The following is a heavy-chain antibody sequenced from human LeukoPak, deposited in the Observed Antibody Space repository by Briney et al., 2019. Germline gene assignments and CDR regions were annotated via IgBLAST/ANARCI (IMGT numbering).Heavy chain of an antibody. J-gene: IGHJ4*02. D-gene: IGHD6-13*01. V-gene: IGHV1-2*02. CDR1: GYTFSGYY. CDR3: ARSTLRSIAAAPDY. Sequence: ASVKVSCKAYGYTFSGYYIHWVRQAPGQGLEWMGWINPKSGGTIYAPKFQGRVTMTRDTSISTAYMELGRLRSDDSAVYYCARSTLRSIAAAPDYWGQGTLVTVSS. CDR2: INPKSGGT.